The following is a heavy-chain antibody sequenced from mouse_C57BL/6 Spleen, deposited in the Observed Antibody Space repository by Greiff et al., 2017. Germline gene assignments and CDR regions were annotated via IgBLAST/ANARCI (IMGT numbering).Heavy chain of an antibody. Sequence: QVQLQESGAALVMPGASVTISCKASGYAFSSYWMNWVKQRPGKGLAWIGQIYPGDGDTNYNETFKGKATLTADKSSSTAYMQRSSLTSEDSAVYGCARSHWYFDVGGTGTTVTVSS. J-gene: IGHJ1*03. CDR3: ARSHWYFDV. CDR2: IYPGDGDT. CDR1: GYAFSSYW. V-gene: IGHV1-80*01.